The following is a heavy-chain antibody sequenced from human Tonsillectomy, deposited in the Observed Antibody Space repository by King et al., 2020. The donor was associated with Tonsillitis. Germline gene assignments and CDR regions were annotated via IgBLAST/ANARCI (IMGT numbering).Heavy chain of an antibody. CDR1: GFTFSSYW. CDR3: ARLWLRRNQQLVRVFDY. J-gene: IGHJ4*02. V-gene: IGHV3-7*01. D-gene: IGHD6-13*01. Sequence: EVQLVESGGGLVQPGGSLRLSCAASGFTFSSYWMSWVRQVPGKGLEWVASIKQDGSERYYVDSVKGRFTISRDNAKNSLYLQMNSLRAEDTAIYYCARLWLRRNQQLVRVFDYWGQGTLVTVSS. CDR2: IKQDGSER.